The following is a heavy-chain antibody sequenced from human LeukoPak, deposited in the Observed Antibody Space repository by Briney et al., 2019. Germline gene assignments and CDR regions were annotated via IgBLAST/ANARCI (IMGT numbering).Heavy chain of an antibody. V-gene: IGHV4-59*01. CDR3: ARAGGRGFDY. CDR2: IYYSGST. D-gene: IGHD6-25*01. J-gene: IGHJ4*02. Sequence: SETLSLTCTVSGGSISSYYWSWIRQSPGKGLEWIGYIYYSGSTNYNPSLKSRVTISVDTSKNQFSLKLSSVTAADTAVYYCARAGGRGFDYWGQGTLVTVSS. CDR1: GGSISSYY.